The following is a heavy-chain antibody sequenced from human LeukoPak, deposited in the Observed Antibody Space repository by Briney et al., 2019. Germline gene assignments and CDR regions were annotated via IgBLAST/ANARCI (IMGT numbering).Heavy chain of an antibody. D-gene: IGHD4-23*01. V-gene: IGHV4-4*09. CDR1: GGSISGYY. CDR3: ARTGDGGMKN. J-gene: IGHJ4*02. CDR2: IYTSGST. Sequence: SETLSLTCTVSGGSISGYYWSWIRQPPRKGLEWIGYIYTSGSTNYNPSLKSRVTISVDTSKNQFSLKLSSVTAADTAVYYCARTGDGGMKNWGQGTLVTVFS.